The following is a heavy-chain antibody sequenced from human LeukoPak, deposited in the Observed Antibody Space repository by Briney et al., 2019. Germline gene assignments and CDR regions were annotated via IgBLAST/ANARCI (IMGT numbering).Heavy chain of an antibody. CDR3: ARVVLVATTHDAFDI. V-gene: IGHV1-2*02. CDR2: INPNSGGT. D-gene: IGHD5-12*01. Sequence: ASVKVSCKASRYTFTSYYMHWVRQAPGQGLEWMGWINPNSGGTNYARKFQGRVTMTRDTSISTAYMELSRLRSDDTAVYYCARVVLVATTHDAFDIWGQGTMVTVSS. J-gene: IGHJ3*02. CDR1: RYTFTSYY.